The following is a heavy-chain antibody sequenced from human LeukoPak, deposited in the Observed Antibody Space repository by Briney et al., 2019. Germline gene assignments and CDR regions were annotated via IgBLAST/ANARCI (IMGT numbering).Heavy chain of an antibody. D-gene: IGHD1-26*01. CDR3: AKVGAAHYYYYYMDV. V-gene: IGHV3-43*02. CDR2: ISGDGGST. Sequence: PGGSLRLSCAASGFTFDDYAMHWVRQAPGKGLEWVSLISGDGGSTYYADSVKGRFTISRDNSKNSLYLQMNSLRTEDTALYCCAKVGAAHYYYYYMDVWAKGPRSPSP. J-gene: IGHJ6*03. CDR1: GFTFDDYA.